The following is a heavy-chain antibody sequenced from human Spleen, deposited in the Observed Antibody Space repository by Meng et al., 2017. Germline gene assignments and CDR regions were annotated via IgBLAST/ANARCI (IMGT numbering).Heavy chain of an antibody. Sequence: SVKVSCKALGGIFSNYVIGWVRQAPGQGLEWMGGINAVFGTTNYAQKFQGRVTITTDESTSTVYMELTRLTSEDTAVYYCARVMRSRKAVAGTDYYYGMDVWGQGTTVTVSS. CDR2: INAVFGTT. CDR1: GGIFSNYV. CDR3: ARVMRSRKAVAGTDYYYGMDV. D-gene: IGHD6-19*01. J-gene: IGHJ6*02. V-gene: IGHV1-69*05.